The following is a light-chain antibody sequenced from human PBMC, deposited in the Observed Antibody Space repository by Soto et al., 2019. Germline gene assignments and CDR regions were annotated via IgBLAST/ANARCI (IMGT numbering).Light chain of an antibody. CDR1: QSISSY. CDR3: QQSYSTPIT. V-gene: IGKV1-39*01. Sequence: DVHLTQSPSSLSASVGNSVTIACRASQSISSYLNWYQQKQGKAPTLLIYAASSLQSGVPSRFSGSGYGTDFNLTISSLQPEDFATYYCQQSYSTPITFGQGTRLEIK. J-gene: IGKJ5*01. CDR2: AAS.